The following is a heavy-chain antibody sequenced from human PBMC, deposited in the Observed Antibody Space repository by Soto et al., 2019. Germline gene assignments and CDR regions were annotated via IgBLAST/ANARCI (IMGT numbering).Heavy chain of an antibody. CDR3: ARASSGYYYYFDY. J-gene: IGHJ4*02. D-gene: IGHD3-22*01. CDR2: INPSGGST. V-gene: IGHV1-46*01. Sequence: GASVKVSCKASGYTFTSYYMHWVRQAPGQGLEWMGIINPSGGSTSYAQKFQGRVTMTRDTSTSTVYMDLSSLSSEDTAVYYCARASSGYYYYFDYWGQGTLVTVSS. CDR1: GYTFTSYY.